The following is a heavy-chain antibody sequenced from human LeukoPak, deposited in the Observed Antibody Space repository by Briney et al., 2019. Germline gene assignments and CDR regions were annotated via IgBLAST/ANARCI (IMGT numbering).Heavy chain of an antibody. CDR2: IYYSGST. V-gene: IGHV4-59*08. CDR3: ARLDGDYYFDY. Sequence: PSETLSLTCTVSGGSISSYYWSWIRQPPGKGLEWIGYIYYSGSTNYNPSLKSRVTISVDTSKNQFSPKLSSVTAADTAVYYCARLDGDYYFDYWGQGTLVTVSS. CDR1: GGSISSYY. D-gene: IGHD4-17*01. J-gene: IGHJ4*02.